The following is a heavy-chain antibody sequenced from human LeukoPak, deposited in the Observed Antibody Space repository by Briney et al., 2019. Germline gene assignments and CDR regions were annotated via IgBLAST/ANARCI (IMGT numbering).Heavy chain of an antibody. V-gene: IGHV4-39*07. D-gene: IGHD6-6*01. CDR1: GGSISSSSYY. J-gene: IGHJ4*02. CDR3: ARGRAARSIDY. CDR2: INHSGST. Sequence: PSETLSLTCTVSGGSISSSSYYWGWIRQPPGKGLEWIGEINHSGSTNYNPSLKSRVTISVDTSKNQFSLKLSSVTAADTAVYYCARGRAARSIDYWGQGTLVTVSS.